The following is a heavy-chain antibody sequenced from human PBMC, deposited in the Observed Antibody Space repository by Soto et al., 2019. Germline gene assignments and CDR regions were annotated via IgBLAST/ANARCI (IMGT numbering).Heavy chain of an antibody. V-gene: IGHV1-8*02. J-gene: IGHJ6*03. CDR3: ARGPAGLDCSSTSCPYYYMDV. Sequence: ASVKVSCKASGYTFTSYDINWVRQATGQGLEWMGWMNPNSGNTGYAQKFQGRVTMTRNTSISTAYMELSSLRSEDMAVYYCARGPAGLDCSSTSCPYYYMDVWGKGTTVTVSS. CDR1: GYTFTSYD. D-gene: IGHD2-2*01. CDR2: MNPNSGNT.